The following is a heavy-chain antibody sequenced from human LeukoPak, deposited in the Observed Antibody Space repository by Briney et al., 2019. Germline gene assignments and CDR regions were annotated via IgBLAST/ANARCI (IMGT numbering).Heavy chain of an antibody. D-gene: IGHD3-10*01. V-gene: IGHV3-30*04. CDR3: ARDSGID. CDR2: ISYDGSNK. Sequence: PGRSLILSCAASGFTFSSYAMHWVRQAPGKGLEWVAVISYDGSNKYYADSVKGRFTISRDNSKNTLYLQMNSLRAEDTAVYYCARDSGIDWGQGTLVTVSS. CDR1: GFTFSSYA. J-gene: IGHJ4*02.